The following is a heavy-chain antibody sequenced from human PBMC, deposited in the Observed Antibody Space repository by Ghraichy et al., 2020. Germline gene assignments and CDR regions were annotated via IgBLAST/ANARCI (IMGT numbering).Heavy chain of an antibody. V-gene: IGHV3-15*01. CDR2: IKKESDGGTA. Sequence: GGSLRLSCAASGFTFNDAWLTWVRQAPGKGLEWVGRIKKESDGGTADYAAPVKGRFTISRDDSKNTLYLQMHSLKTEDTAVYYCTTDSRSNWYSDYWGQGTLVTVSS. D-gene: IGHD6-13*01. J-gene: IGHJ4*02. CDR3: TTDSRSNWYSDY. CDR1: GFTFNDAW.